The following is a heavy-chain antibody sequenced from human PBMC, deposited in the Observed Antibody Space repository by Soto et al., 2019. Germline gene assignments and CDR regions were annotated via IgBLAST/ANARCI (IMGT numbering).Heavy chain of an antibody. CDR1: GYTFTTYY. J-gene: IGHJ4*02. CDR2: INPSGGDT. CDR3: ARDLDGGHFFDY. Sequence: QVQLVQSRAEVKKPGASVKVSCNASGYTFTTYYMHWVRQAPGQGLEWMGIINPSGGDTSYPQKFQGRVTMTRDTSTSTVYMELSSLRSEDTAVYYCARDLDGGHFFDYWGQGTLVTVSS. D-gene: IGHD2-15*01. V-gene: IGHV1-46*01.